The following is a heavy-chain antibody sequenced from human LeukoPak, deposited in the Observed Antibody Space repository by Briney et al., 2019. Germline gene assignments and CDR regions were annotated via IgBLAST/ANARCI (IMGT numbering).Heavy chain of an antibody. CDR3: ATTTFNYYDSSGYYYPGAFDI. CDR1: GGSISSYY. J-gene: IGHJ3*02. Sequence: SETLSLTCTVSGGSISSYYWSWVRQPPGKGLEWIGYISYSGSSNYNPSLKSRVTISVDTSKNQFSLKLSSVTAADTAVYYCATTTFNYYDSSGYYYPGAFDIWGQGTMVTVSS. V-gene: IGHV4-59*08. D-gene: IGHD3-22*01. CDR2: ISYSGSS.